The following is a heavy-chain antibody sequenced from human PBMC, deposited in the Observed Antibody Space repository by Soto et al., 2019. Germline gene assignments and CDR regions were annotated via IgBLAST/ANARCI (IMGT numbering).Heavy chain of an antibody. CDR3: ARGTSWQLPFDY. CDR2: ISYSGRT. CDR1: SDSISSYY. Sequence: QVQLQESGPGLVKPSETLSLTCTVSSDSISSYYWSWIRQPPGKRLEWIGYISYSGRTDYNPSLKIRVTISGDTSKNQFSLKVSSVTAADTAVYYCARGTSWQLPFDYWGQGTLVTVSS. V-gene: IGHV4-59*01. J-gene: IGHJ4*02. D-gene: IGHD6-13*01.